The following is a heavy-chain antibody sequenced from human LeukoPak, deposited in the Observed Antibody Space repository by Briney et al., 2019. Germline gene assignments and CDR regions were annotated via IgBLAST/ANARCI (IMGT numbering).Heavy chain of an antibody. D-gene: IGHD3-22*01. J-gene: IGHJ3*02. CDR3: ARVAVLSTGYFDNAFDI. CDR2: ISYSGST. V-gene: IGHV4-59*01. Sequence: SETLSLTCTVSGASFSSYYWSWIRQPPGKGLEWIGYISYSGSTNYSPSLKSRVTISVDTSKNQFSLKLSSVTAADTAVYHCARVAVLSTGYFDNAFDIWGQGTMVTVSS. CDR1: GASFSSYY.